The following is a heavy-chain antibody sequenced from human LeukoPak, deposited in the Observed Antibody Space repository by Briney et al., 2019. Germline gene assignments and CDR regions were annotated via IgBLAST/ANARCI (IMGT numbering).Heavy chain of an antibody. J-gene: IGHJ4*02. D-gene: IGHD2-2*01. V-gene: IGHV3-7*01. CDR3: ARGPLGYCSSTSCSFDN. CDR2: IKQDGSEK. Sequence: GGSLRLSCATSGFTFSNHWMSWVRQAPEKALEWVVNIKQDGSEKYYVDSVEGRFTISRDNAKNSMYLQMNGLRAEDTAVYYCARGPLGYCSSTSCSFDNWGQGTLVTVSS. CDR1: GFTFSNHW.